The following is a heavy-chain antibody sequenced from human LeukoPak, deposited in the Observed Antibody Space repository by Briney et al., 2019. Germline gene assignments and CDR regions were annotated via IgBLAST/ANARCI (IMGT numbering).Heavy chain of an antibody. CDR1: GFSFSNYA. D-gene: IGHD3-3*01. CDR2: ISSSSSYI. CDR3: ASSRETYYDFWSGTNAFDI. Sequence: GGSLRLSCAASGFSFSNYAMSWVRQGPGKGLEWVSSISSSSSYIYYADSVKGRFTISRDNAKNSLYLQMNSLRAEDTAVYYCASSRETYYDFWSGTNAFDIWGQGTMVTVSS. J-gene: IGHJ3*02. V-gene: IGHV3-21*01.